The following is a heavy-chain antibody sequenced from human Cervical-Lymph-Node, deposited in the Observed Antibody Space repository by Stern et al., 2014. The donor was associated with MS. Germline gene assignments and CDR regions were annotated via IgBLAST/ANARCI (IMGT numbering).Heavy chain of an antibody. D-gene: IGHD6-19*01. V-gene: IGHV4-59*01. Sequence: QVQLQESGPGLVKPSETLSLTCTVSGGSISSYYWSWIRQPPGKGLEWIGDIYYSGSTNYNPSLKSRVTISVDTSKNQFSLKLSSVTAADTAVYYCARGVAVAASGFWFDPWGQGTLVTVSS. J-gene: IGHJ5*02. CDR1: GGSISSYY. CDR3: ARGVAVAASGFWFDP. CDR2: IYYSGST.